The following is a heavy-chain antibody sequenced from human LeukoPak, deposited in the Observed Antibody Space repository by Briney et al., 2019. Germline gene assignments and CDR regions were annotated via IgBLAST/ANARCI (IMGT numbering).Heavy chain of an antibody. J-gene: IGHJ4*02. Sequence: ASVKVSCKASGYTFTSYGISWVRQAPGQGLEWMAWISAYNGNTNYAQKLQGRVTMTTDTSTSTAYMELRSLRSEDTAVYYCATDLVIAAAGTYWGQGTLVTVSS. CDR3: ATDLVIAAAGTY. V-gene: IGHV1-18*01. CDR2: ISAYNGNT. CDR1: GYTFTSYG. D-gene: IGHD6-13*01.